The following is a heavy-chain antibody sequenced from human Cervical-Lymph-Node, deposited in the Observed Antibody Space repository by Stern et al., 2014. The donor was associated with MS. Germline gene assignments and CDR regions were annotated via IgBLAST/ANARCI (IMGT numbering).Heavy chain of an antibody. J-gene: IGHJ4*02. CDR1: GYSFSDYW. CDR3: ARPPRDGHNSYFDY. V-gene: IGHV5-51*01. CDR2: IYPGDSYI. Sequence: EMQLVESGVEVKKPGESLKISCKASGYSFSDYWIGWVRQMPGKGLEWMGIIYPGDSYIKSSPSFQGQVTISADKSIDTAYLQWSSLKASDTAVYYCARPPRDGHNSYFDYWGQGTLVTVSS. D-gene: IGHD5-24*01.